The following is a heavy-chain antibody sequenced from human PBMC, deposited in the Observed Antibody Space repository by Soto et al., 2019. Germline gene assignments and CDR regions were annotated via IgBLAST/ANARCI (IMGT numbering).Heavy chain of an antibody. Sequence: GASVQVSCQASGGTFLSYAIRLLLQAPGQVLEWMGGIIPIFGTANYAQKFQGRVTITADESTSTAYMELSSLRSEDTAVYYCARVQEYYYDSSGYWGYFDYWGQGTLVTVSS. V-gene: IGHV1-69*13. D-gene: IGHD3-22*01. CDR3: ARVQEYYYDSSGYWGYFDY. J-gene: IGHJ4*02. CDR2: IIPIFGTA. CDR1: GGTFLSYA.